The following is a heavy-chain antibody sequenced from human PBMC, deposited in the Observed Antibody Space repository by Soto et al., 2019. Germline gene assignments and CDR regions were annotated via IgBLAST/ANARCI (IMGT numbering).Heavy chain of an antibody. CDR3: ARVYCISTSCYAGAHYFDY. CDR1: GYTFTSYG. J-gene: IGHJ4*02. Sequence: GASVKVSFKASGYTFTSYGISWVRQAPGQGLEWMGWISAYNGNTNYAQKLQGRVTMTTDTSTSTAYMELRSLRSDDTAVYYCARVYCISTSCYAGAHYFDYWGQGTLVTVSS. D-gene: IGHD2-2*01. V-gene: IGHV1-18*01. CDR2: ISAYNGNT.